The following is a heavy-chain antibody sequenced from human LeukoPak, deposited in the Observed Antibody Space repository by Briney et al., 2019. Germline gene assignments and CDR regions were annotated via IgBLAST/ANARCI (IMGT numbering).Heavy chain of an antibody. CDR1: GGSFSGYY. D-gene: IGHD2-2*01. CDR3: ARGGPYCSSTSCYGFDY. J-gene: IGHJ4*02. V-gene: IGHV4-34*01. Sequence: SETLSLTCAVYGGSFSGYYWSWIRQPPGKGLEWIGEINHSGSTNYNPSLKSRVTMSVDTSKNQFSLKLSSVTAADTAVYYCARGGPYCSSTSCYGFDYWGQGTLVTVSS. CDR2: INHSGST.